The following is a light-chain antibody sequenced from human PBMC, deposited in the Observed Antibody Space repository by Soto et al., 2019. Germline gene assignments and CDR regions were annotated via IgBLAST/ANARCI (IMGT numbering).Light chain of an antibody. Sequence: SALTQPASVYGFPGQSITISCTRTSSDVGGYNYVSWYQQHPGKAPKLMIYDVSNRPSGVSNRFSGSKSGNTASLTISGLQAEDEADYYCSSYTSSSTPWVFGGGTQLTVL. CDR2: DVS. V-gene: IGLV2-14*01. CDR3: SSYTSSSTPWV. CDR1: SSDVGGYNY. J-gene: IGLJ3*02.